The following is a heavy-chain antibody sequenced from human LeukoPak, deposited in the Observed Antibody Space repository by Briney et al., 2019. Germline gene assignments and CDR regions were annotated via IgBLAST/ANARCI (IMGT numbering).Heavy chain of an antibody. CDR2: ISSSSSYI. V-gene: IGHV3-21*01. Sequence: PGGSLRLSCAASGFTFSSYSMNWVRQAPGKGLEWVSSISSSSSYIYYADSVKGRFTISRDNAKNSLYLRMNSLRAEDTAVYYCAREDSSSWYGFYYYYYMDVWGKGTTVTVSS. J-gene: IGHJ6*03. CDR1: GFTFSSYS. D-gene: IGHD6-13*01. CDR3: AREDSSSWYGFYYYYYMDV.